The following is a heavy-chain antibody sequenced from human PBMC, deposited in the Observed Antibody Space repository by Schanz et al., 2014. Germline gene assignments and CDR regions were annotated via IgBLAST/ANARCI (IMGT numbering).Heavy chain of an antibody. CDR2: VVPILNTP. D-gene: IGHD2-15*01. V-gene: IGHV1-69*08. CDR3: ASGHVVGATHWYVDL. Sequence: QVQLVQSGVEVKKPGSSVKVSCEASGGLFSTYDVNWVRQAPGQGLEWMGRVVPILNTPKYAQKFQDRVTITADKSTSTAYMELTGLPSDDTAVYYCASGHVVGATHWYVDLWGRGTLVTVSS. J-gene: IGHJ2*01. CDR1: GGLFSTYD.